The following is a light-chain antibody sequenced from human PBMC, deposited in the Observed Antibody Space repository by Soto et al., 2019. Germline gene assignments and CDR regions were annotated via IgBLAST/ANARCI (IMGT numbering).Light chain of an antibody. CDR3: QQYGGSPRT. Sequence: EIVLTQSPGTLSLSPVEGATLXWMASQSIGGNFLAWYQQRRGQAPRLLIHGASNRATGIPDRFSGSGSGTDFTLTITRLEPEDFAVYYCQQYGGSPRTFGQGTKV. V-gene: IGKV3-20*01. CDR1: QSIGGNF. CDR2: GAS. J-gene: IGKJ1*01.